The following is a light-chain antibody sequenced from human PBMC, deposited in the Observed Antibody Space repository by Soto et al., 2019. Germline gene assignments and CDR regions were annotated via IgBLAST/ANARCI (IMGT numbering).Light chain of an antibody. CDR2: DVN. J-gene: IGLJ1*01. V-gene: IGLV2-11*01. CDR3: CSYAGSPYV. Sequence: QSALTQPRSVSGSPGQSVTISSTGTSSDVGGYNYVSWYQQHPGKAPKVMIYDVNKRPSGVPDRFSGSKSGNTASLTISGLQTEDEADYYCCSYAGSPYVFGTGTKLTVL. CDR1: SSDVGGYNY.